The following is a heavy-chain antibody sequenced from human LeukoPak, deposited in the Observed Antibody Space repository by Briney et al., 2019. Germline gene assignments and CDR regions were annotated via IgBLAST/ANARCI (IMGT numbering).Heavy chain of an antibody. Sequence: PGGSLRLSCAASGFSFGTHGMHWVRQAPGQGLECVSAISVSGGSTYYADSVRGRFTISRDNSKNTLYLQMNSLRAEDTAVYYCARGLRYFDWLSPFDYWGQGTLVTVSS. CDR1: GFSFGTHG. V-gene: IGHV3-23*01. J-gene: IGHJ4*02. CDR3: ARGLRYFDWLSPFDY. D-gene: IGHD3-9*01. CDR2: ISVSGGST.